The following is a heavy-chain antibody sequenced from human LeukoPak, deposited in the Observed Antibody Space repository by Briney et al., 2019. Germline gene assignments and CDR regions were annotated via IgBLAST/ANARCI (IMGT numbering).Heavy chain of an antibody. Sequence: GASVKVSCKASGYTFTGYYMHWVRQATGQGLEWMGWMNPNSGNTGYAQKFQGRVTMTRNTSISTAYMELSSLRSEDTAVYYCARGRGLRYFDWPTALDVWGQGTTVTVSS. J-gene: IGHJ6*02. CDR3: ARGRGLRYFDWPTALDV. D-gene: IGHD3-9*01. CDR1: GYTFTGYY. CDR2: MNPNSGNT. V-gene: IGHV1-8*02.